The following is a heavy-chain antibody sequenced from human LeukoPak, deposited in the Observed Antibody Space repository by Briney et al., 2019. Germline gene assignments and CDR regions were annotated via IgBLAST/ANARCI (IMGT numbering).Heavy chain of an antibody. CDR1: GFIFSSYS. CDR3: AKDMAVAGQFDY. Sequence: PGGSLRLSCAASGFIFSSYSMSWVRQAPGKGLEWVSVITGSGGNTYYADSVKGRFTISKDNSKNTVYLQMSSLRVDDTAVYYCAKDMAVAGQFDYWGQGTLVTVSS. D-gene: IGHD6-19*01. CDR2: ITGSGGNT. J-gene: IGHJ4*02. V-gene: IGHV3-23*01.